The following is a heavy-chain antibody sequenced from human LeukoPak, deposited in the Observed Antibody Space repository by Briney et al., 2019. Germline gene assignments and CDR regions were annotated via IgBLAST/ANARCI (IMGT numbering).Heavy chain of an antibody. CDR3: ARRYYYGSGSGEYYFDY. V-gene: IGHV5-51*01. Sequence: GEPLQISCKGSGSRFTSYWIGWVRQLPGKGLEWMGIIYPGDSDTRYSPSLQGQVTISADKSISTAYLQWSSLKASDPAMYYCARRYYYGSGSGEYYFDYWGQGTLVSVSS. CDR1: GSRFTSYW. D-gene: IGHD3-10*01. CDR2: IYPGDSDT. J-gene: IGHJ4*02.